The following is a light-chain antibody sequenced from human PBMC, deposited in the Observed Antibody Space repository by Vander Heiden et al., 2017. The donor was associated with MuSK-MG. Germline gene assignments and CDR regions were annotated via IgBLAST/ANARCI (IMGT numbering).Light chain of an antibody. V-gene: IGKV1-6*01. CDR1: QGIRND. J-gene: IGKJ1*01. Sequence: ATQITQSPSPLSASVGAKGTITCRASQGIRNDLAWYQQKPGKAPKLLIYGASNLQSRVPSRLRGSGSGTDFTLTIMSLQPEDFTTYYCRHYEAYPRTFGQGTKVELK. CDR3: RHYEAYPRT. CDR2: GAS.